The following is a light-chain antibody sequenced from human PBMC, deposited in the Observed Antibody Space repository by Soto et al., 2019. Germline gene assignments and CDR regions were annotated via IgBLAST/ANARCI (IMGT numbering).Light chain of an antibody. Sequence: EIVLTQFPGTLSLSPGETATLSCRASQSVSSSNVAWYQQKPGQAPRLLIYGASSRATGIPDRFSGSGSWTDFTLTINRLEPEDSAVYSCQQYGGSPTFGGGTKVEIK. CDR2: GAS. CDR1: QSVSSSN. J-gene: IGKJ4*01. CDR3: QQYGGSPT. V-gene: IGKV3-20*01.